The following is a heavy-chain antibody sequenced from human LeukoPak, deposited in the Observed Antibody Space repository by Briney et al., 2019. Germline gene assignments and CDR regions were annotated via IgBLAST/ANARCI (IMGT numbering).Heavy chain of an antibody. CDR2: ISGSGGST. J-gene: IGHJ4*02. D-gene: IGHD2-2*01. V-gene: IGHV3-23*01. CDR3: AKAQIGDNCSSTSCYYGDLYYFDY. Sequence: GRSLRLSCAASGFTFSSYAMSWVRQAPGKGLEWVSAISGSGGSTNYADSVKGRFTISRDNSKNTLYLQMNSLRAEDTAVYYCAKAQIGDNCSSTSCYYGDLYYFDYWGQGTLVTVSS. CDR1: GFTFSSYA.